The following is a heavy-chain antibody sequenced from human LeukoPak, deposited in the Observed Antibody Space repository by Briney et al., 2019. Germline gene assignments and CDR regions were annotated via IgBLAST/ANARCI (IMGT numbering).Heavy chain of an antibody. V-gene: IGHV4-34*01. CDR1: GGSFSGYY. Sequence: SETLSLTCAVYGGSFSGYYWSWIRQPPGKGLEWIEEINHSGSTNYNPSLKSRVTISVDTSKNQFSLKLSSVTAADTAVYYCAKIHFGDFDYWGQGTLVTVSS. D-gene: IGHD3-16*01. CDR2: INHSGST. J-gene: IGHJ4*02. CDR3: AKIHFGDFDY.